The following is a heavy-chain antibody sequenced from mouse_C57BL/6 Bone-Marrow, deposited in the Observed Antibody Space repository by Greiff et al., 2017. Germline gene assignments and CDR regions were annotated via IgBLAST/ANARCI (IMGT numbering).Heavy chain of an antibody. Sequence: EVKLVESGGDLVKPGGSLKLSCAASGFTFSSYGMSWVRQTPDKRLEWVATISSGGSYTYYPDSVKGRFTISRDNAKNTLYLQMSSLKSEDTAMYYCARQLCDNWGQGTTLTVSS. V-gene: IGHV5-6*01. CDR1: GFTFSSYG. CDR3: ARQLCDN. J-gene: IGHJ2*01. CDR2: ISSGGSYT.